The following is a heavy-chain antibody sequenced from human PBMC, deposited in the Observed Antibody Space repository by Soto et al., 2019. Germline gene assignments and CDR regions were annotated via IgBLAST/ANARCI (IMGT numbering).Heavy chain of an antibody. CDR3: VRDSGAKLSSS. Sequence: DVKLLESGGGVGQPGGSLRLSCAASGFAFNNYAMNWVRQAPGKGLEWVSHISGSGGSTDYADSVKGRFSISKDSSKNTLYLHMNSLRGEDTAVYYCVRDSGAKLSSSWGQGTLVTVSS. CDR2: ISGSGGST. CDR1: GFAFNNYA. D-gene: IGHD6-13*01. V-gene: IGHV3-23*01. J-gene: IGHJ4*02.